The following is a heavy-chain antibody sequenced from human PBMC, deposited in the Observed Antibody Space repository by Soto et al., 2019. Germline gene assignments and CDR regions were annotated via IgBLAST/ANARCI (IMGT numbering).Heavy chain of an antibody. CDR1: GGTVSAYT. D-gene: IGHD6-13*01. CDR3: ARENSTAALDY. Sequence: QVQLVQSGAELKKPGSSVKVSCEASGGTVSAYTINWVRQAPGQGLEWMGRIISILDIPNNAQKFQGRLTIIADTSTSTTYMELRNLRSGDTATYYCARENSTAALDYWGQGTLVTVSS. J-gene: IGHJ4*02. CDR2: IISILDIP. V-gene: IGHV1-69*02.